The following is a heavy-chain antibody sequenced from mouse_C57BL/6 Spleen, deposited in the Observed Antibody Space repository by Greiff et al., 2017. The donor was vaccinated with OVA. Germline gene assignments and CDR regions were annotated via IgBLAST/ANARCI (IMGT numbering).Heavy chain of an antibody. D-gene: IGHD1-1*01. Sequence: QVHVKQSGPELVKPGASVKISCKASGYAFSSSWMNWVKQRPGKGLEWIGRIYPGDGDTNYNGKFKGKATLTADKSSSTAYMQLSSLTSEDSAVYFWAGYYYGSSWYFDVWGTGTTVTVSS. CDR3: AGYYYGSSWYFDV. J-gene: IGHJ1*03. V-gene: IGHV1-82*01. CDR2: IYPGDGDT. CDR1: GYAFSSSW.